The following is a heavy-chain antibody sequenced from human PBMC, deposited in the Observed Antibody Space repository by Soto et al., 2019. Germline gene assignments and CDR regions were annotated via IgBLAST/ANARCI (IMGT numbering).Heavy chain of an antibody. CDR1: GYTFTGYY. J-gene: IGHJ4*02. CDR3: ARGPELGIVYYFDY. CDR2: INPNSGGT. D-gene: IGHD7-27*01. V-gene: IGHV1-2*04. Sequence: ASVKVSCKASGYTFTGYYMHWVRQAPGQGLEWMGWINPNSGGTNYAQKFQGWVTMTRDPSISTAYMELGRLRSDDTAVYYCARGPELGIVYYFDYWGQGTLVTVSS.